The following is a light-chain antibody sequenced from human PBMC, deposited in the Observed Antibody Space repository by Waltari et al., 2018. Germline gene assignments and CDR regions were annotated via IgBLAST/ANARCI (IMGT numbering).Light chain of an antibody. CDR1: QSVSSY. Sequence: EIVLTQSPATLSLSPAERATLSCRASQSVSSYLAWYQQKPGQPPRLLIYDASNRSTGIPARFSGSGSGTDFTLTICTLEPEDCAVYYCQQRANWLTFGGGTKVEIK. CDR2: DAS. CDR3: QQRANWLT. V-gene: IGKV3-11*01. J-gene: IGKJ4*01.